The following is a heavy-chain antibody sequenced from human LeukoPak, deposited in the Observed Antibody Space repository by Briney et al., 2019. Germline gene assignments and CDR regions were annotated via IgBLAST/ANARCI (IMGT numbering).Heavy chain of an antibody. J-gene: IGHJ4*02. D-gene: IGHD2-2*01. CDR3: AKDKQYQLPQQLDY. CDR2: ISGRGGST. V-gene: IGHV3-23*01. CDR1: GFTFSSYA. Sequence: GGSLRLSCAASGFTFSSYAMSWVRQAPGKGLEWVSAISGRGGSTYYADSVKGRFTISRDNSKNTLYLQMNSLRAEDTAVYYCAKDKQYQLPQQLDYWGQGTLVTVSS.